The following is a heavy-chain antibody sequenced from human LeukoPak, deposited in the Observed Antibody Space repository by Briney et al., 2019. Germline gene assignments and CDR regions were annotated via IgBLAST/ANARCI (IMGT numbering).Heavy chain of an antibody. CDR2: ISSSSSTI. V-gene: IGHV3-48*01. D-gene: IGHD3-10*01. Sequence: GGSLRLSCAASGFTFSSYSMNWVRQAPGKGLQWVSYISSSSSTIYYADSVKGRFTISRDNAKNSLYLQMNSLRAEDTAVYYCARALWFGETLPAYWGQGTLVTVSS. CDR1: GFTFSSYS. J-gene: IGHJ4*02. CDR3: ARALWFGETLPAY.